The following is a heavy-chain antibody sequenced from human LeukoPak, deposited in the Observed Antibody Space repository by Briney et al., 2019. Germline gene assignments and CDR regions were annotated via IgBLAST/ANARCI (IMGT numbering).Heavy chain of an antibody. CDR3: ARLINPYYASTLRYFDY. J-gene: IGHJ4*02. CDR2: INHSGST. CDR1: GGSFSGYY. D-gene: IGHD2-2*01. V-gene: IGHV4-34*01. Sequence: PSETLSLTCAVYGGSFSGYYWSWIRQPPGKGLEWIGEINHSGSTNYNPSLKSRVTISVDTSKNQFSLKLSSVTAADTAVYYCARLINPYYASTLRYFDYWGQGTLVTVSS.